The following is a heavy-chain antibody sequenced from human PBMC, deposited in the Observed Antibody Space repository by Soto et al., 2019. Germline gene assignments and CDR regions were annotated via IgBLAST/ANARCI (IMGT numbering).Heavy chain of an antibody. Sequence: ASVKVSCKASGYTFTSYAMHWVRQAPGQRLEWMGWINAGNSNTKYSQKFQGRVTITRDTSASTAYMELSSLRSEDTAVYYCVIRILGTNGVLGMDVWGQGTTVTVSS. CDR2: INAGNSNT. D-gene: IGHD2-8*01. CDR3: VIRILGTNGVLGMDV. V-gene: IGHV1-3*01. J-gene: IGHJ6*02. CDR1: GYTFTSYA.